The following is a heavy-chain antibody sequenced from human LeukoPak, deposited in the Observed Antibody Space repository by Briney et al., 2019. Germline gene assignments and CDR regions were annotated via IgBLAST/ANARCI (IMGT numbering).Heavy chain of an antibody. CDR3: ARGGPSSRIPLIDY. J-gene: IGHJ4*02. CDR1: GYTFTSYA. V-gene: IGHV1-3*03. D-gene: IGHD6-6*01. CDR2: INAGNGNT. Sequence: EASVKVSCKASGYTFTSYAMHWVRQAPGQRLEWMGWINAGNGNTKYSQEFQGRVTITRDTSASTAYMELSSLRSEDMAVYYCARGGPSSRIPLIDYWGQGTLVTVSS.